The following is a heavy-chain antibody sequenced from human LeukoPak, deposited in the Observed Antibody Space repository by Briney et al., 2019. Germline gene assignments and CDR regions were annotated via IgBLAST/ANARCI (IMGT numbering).Heavy chain of an antibody. CDR2: IYYSGST. V-gene: IGHV4-59*08. D-gene: IGHD3-16*02. CDR1: GGSINTYF. CDR3: ARHRDSIVTTYFDY. Sequence: SETLSLTCTVSGGSINTYFWTWIRQPPGKGLEWIGYIYYSGSTNYNPSLKSRVTISVDTSKNQFSLKLSSVTAADTAVYYCARHRDSIVTTYFDYWGQGTLVTVSS. J-gene: IGHJ4*02.